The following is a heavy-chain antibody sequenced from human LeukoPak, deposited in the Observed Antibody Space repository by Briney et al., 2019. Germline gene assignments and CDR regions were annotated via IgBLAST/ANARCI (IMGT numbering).Heavy chain of an antibody. Sequence: KPSETLSLTCAVPSGSISGYYWSWIRQPPGKGLEWIGCVYSSGSTNYNPSLKGRVTISIDTSKNQFSLRLNSVTAADTAVYYCARAGPSSGWYNFDYWGQGTLVTVSS. CDR3: ARAGPSSGWYNFDY. CDR2: VYSSGST. J-gene: IGHJ4*02. D-gene: IGHD6-19*01. V-gene: IGHV4-59*01. CDR1: SGSISGYY.